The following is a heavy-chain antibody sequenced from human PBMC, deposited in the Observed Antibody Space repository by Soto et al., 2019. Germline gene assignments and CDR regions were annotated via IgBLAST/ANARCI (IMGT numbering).Heavy chain of an antibody. V-gene: IGHV4-39*01. J-gene: IGHJ6*03. CDR2: IYYSGST. D-gene: IGHD2-2*01. CDR1: GGSISRSSYY. Sequence: PSETLSLTCTVSGGSISRSSYYWGWIRQPPGKGLEWIGSIYYSGSTYYNPSLKSRVTISVDTSKNQFSLKLSSVTAADTAVYYCANQGGYCSSTSCYAGYYYMDVWGKGTTVT. CDR3: ANQGGYCSSTSCYAGYYYMDV.